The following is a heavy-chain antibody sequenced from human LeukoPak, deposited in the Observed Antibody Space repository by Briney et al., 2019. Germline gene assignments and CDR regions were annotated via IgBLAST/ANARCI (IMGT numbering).Heavy chain of an antibody. J-gene: IGHJ4*02. CDR2: IYYSGST. CDR1: GGSISSSSYY. Sequence: SETLSLTCTVSGGSISSSSYYWGWIRQPPGKGLEWIGSIYYSGSTYYNPSLKSRVTISVDTSKNQFSLKLNSVTAADTAVYYCARRDVGYYDFWSGYDFDYWGQGTLVTVSS. CDR3: ARRDVGYYDFWSGYDFDY. D-gene: IGHD3-3*01. V-gene: IGHV4-39*01.